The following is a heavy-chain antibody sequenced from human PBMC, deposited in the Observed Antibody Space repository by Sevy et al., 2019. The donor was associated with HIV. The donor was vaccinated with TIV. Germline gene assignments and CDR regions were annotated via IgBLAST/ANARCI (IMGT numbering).Heavy chain of an antibody. CDR1: GFTFSNYA. D-gene: IGHD5-12*01. J-gene: IGHJ4*02. Sequence: GGSLRLSCAASGFTFSNYAMTWVRQAPGKGLEWVSGISGNGDSKYCADSVKRRFTFSRDNSKNTVYLQMNSLRAEDAAEYYCARGRGFSAYDAYDFWGQGTLVTVSS. CDR2: ISGNGDSK. CDR3: ARGRGFSAYDAYDF. V-gene: IGHV3-23*01.